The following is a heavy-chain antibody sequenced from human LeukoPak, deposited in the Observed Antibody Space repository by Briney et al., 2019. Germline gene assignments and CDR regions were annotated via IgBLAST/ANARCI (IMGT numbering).Heavy chain of an antibody. V-gene: IGHV3-33*06. CDR2: IWSDGTEK. Sequence: SAGSMRLSCAAFGFTYSHYGMHWVSQVPGKGLEWVAVIWSDGTEKYYGDAVKGRFTISRDNSMKTLYLQMNSLRGDDTAVYYCAKDAQRGFDYSNSLEYWGQGTLVTVSS. D-gene: IGHD4-11*01. CDR3: AKDAQRGFDYSNSLEY. CDR1: GFTYSHYG. J-gene: IGHJ4*02.